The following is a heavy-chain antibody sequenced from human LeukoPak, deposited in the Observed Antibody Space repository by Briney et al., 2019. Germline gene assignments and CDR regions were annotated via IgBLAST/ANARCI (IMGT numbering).Heavy chain of an antibody. J-gene: IGHJ6*03. V-gene: IGHV4-4*07. Sequence: PSETLSLTCSVSGVSISSHYWSWIRQPAGEGLEWIGRIYTSGSTNYNPSLNSRVTISVDKSKNHLSLNLSSVTAADTAFYYCARGTFGYTNYGSGRVGDYFYYMDVWGKGATVTVSS. CDR2: IYTSGST. D-gene: IGHD3-10*01. CDR3: ARGTFGYTNYGSGRVGDYFYYMDV. CDR1: GVSISSHY.